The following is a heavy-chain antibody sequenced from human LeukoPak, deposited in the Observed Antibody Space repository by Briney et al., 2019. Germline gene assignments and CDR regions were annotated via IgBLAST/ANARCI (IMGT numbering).Heavy chain of an antibody. Sequence: ASVKVSCKASGYTFSSYAINWVRQATGQGLEWMGWMNPNSGNTGYAEKFQGRVTMTRNTSINTAYMELNSLRSEDTAVYYCARATLFGVVIIENWFDPWGQGTLVTVSS. CDR2: MNPNSGNT. CDR3: ARATLFGVVIIENWFDP. CDR1: GYTFSSYA. D-gene: IGHD3-3*01. V-gene: IGHV1-8*01. J-gene: IGHJ5*02.